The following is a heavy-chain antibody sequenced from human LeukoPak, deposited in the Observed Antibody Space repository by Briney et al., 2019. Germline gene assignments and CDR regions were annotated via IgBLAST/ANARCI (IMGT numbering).Heavy chain of an antibody. V-gene: IGHV4-34*01. CDR3: ARGPHGSARDYYYGMDV. D-gene: IGHD3-10*01. CDR2: INHSGST. CDR1: GGSFSGYY. J-gene: IGHJ6*02. Sequence: SETLSLTCAIYGGSFSGYYWSWIRQPPGKGLEWIGEINHSGSTNYNPSLKSRVTISVDTSKNQFSLKLSSVTAADTAVYYCARGPHGSARDYYYGMDVWGQGTTVTVSS.